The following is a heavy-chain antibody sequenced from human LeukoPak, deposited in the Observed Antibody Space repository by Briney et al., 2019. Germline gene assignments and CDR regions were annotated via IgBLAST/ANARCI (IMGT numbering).Heavy chain of an antibody. D-gene: IGHD2-2*01. J-gene: IGHJ5*02. V-gene: IGHV3-23*01. CDR2: ISGSGGST. Sequence: PGGSLRLSCAASGFTFSSYAMSWVRQAPGKGLEWVSAISGSGGSTYYADSVKGRFTISRDNSKNTLYLQMNSLRAEDTAVYYCASISLVGYCSSTSCYPSFDPWGQGTLVTVSS. CDR1: GFTFSSYA. CDR3: ASISLVGYCSSTSCYPSFDP.